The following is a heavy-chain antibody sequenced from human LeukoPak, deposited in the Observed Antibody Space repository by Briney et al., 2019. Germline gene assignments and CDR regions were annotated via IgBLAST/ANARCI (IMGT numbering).Heavy chain of an antibody. CDR2: LYSGGTT. D-gene: IGHD2-2*01. V-gene: IGHV3-66*01. CDR3: ARIGPSEDFQH. J-gene: IGHJ1*01. Sequence: WGSLTRSCAASGFIVSTNYMSWVRQAPGKGLEWVSVLYSGGTTHYADSVKDRFTISRDNSKNTLYLQMNSLRVEDTAVYYCARIGPSEDFQHWGPGTLVSVSS. CDR1: GFIVSTNY.